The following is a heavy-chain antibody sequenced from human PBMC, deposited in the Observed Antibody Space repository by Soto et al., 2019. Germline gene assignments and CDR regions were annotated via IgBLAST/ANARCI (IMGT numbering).Heavy chain of an antibody. D-gene: IGHD3-22*01. CDR1: GYTFTSYG. Sequence: VASVKVSCKASGYTFTSYGISWVRQAPGQGLEWMGWISAYNGNTNYAQKLQGRVTMTTDTSTSTAYMELRSLRSDDTAVYYCARFWYYYDSSGYYGDYWGQGTLVTVSS. J-gene: IGHJ4*02. CDR2: ISAYNGNT. CDR3: ARFWYYYDSSGYYGDY. V-gene: IGHV1-18*01.